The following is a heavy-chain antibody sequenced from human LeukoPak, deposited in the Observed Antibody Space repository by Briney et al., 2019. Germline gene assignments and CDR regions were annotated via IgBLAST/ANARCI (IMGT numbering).Heavy chain of an antibody. J-gene: IGHJ5*02. CDR2: IWYDGSNK. V-gene: IGHV3-33*01. Sequence: GRSLRLSCAASGFTFSSYGMHWVRQAPGKGLEWVAVIWYDGSNKYYADSVKGRFTISRDNSKNTLYLQMNSLRAEDTAVYYCARDGGVRCSGGSCYSTNWFDPWGQETLVTVSS. D-gene: IGHD2-15*01. CDR3: ARDGGVRCSGGSCYSTNWFDP. CDR1: GFTFSSYG.